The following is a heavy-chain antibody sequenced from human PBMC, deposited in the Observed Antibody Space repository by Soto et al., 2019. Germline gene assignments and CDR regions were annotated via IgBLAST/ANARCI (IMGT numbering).Heavy chain of an antibody. Sequence: HPGGSPRLSCAASGFTFSSYGMHWVRQAPGKGLEWVAVISYDGSNKYYADSVKGRFTISRDNSKNTLYLQMNSLRAEDTAVYYCAKARYSSGWYETYYYYYYGMDVWGQGTTVTVSS. D-gene: IGHD6-19*01. V-gene: IGHV3-30*18. J-gene: IGHJ6*02. CDR3: AKARYSSGWYETYYYYYYGMDV. CDR2: ISYDGSNK. CDR1: GFTFSSYG.